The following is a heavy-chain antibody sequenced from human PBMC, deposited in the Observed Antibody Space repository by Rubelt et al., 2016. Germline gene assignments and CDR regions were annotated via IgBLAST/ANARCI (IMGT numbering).Heavy chain of an antibody. V-gene: IGHV3-33*06. CDR3: AKGHSLSDAFDI. J-gene: IGHJ3*02. CDR1: GFTFSSHG. Sequence: LWGRGGGVVQPGRSLRLSCAPSGFTFSSHGMHWVRQAPGKGLEWVAVVWYDGSHQYYGDSVKGRFTISRDNSKKTLYLQMNSLRAEDTAVYYCAKGHSLSDAFDIWGQGTMVTVSS. CDR2: VWYDGSHQ. D-gene: IGHD3-10*01.